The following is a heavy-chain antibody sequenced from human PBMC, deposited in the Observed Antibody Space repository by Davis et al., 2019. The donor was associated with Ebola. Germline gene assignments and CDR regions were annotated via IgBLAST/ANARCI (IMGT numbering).Heavy chain of an antibody. D-gene: IGHD5-12*01. Sequence: SETLSLTCTVSGGSISSGDYYWSWIRQPPGKGLEWIGEINHSGSTNYNPSLKSRVTISVDKSKNQFSLKLSSVTAADTAVYYCARDGGYSGYDSGSYGYWGQGTLVTVSS. CDR2: INHSGST. CDR1: GGSISSGDYY. CDR3: ARDGGYSGYDSGSYGY. J-gene: IGHJ4*02. V-gene: IGHV4-39*07.